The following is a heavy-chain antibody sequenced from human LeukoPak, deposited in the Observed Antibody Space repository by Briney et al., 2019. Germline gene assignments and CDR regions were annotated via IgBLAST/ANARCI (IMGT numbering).Heavy chain of an antibody. D-gene: IGHD4-17*01. Sequence: PGGSLRLSCAASGLTLSNAWMTWVRQAPGKGLEWVGHIKTKTDSRTTDYAAYAAPVKGRFSISRDDSKNTLYLQMNSLKTGGTAVYYCTRRQDYGDYLNWFDPWGQGTLVTVSS. CDR3: TRRQDYGDYLNWFDP. V-gene: IGHV3-15*01. CDR1: GLTLSNAW. CDR2: IKTKTDSRTT. J-gene: IGHJ5*02.